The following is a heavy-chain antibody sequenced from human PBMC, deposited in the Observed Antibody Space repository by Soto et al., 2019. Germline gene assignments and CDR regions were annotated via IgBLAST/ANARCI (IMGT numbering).Heavy chain of an antibody. CDR2: ISGGGTSI. Sequence: EVQLVEFGGGRVQPGGSLRLSCAASGFTFSTYAINWVRQAPGKGLEWVSSISGGGTSIYYADSVKGRFTISRDNAKNSLYVQMNSLRAEDTAVYYCARGRKSGSTPQYYMDVWGKGTTVTVSS. J-gene: IGHJ6*04. CDR1: GFTFSTYA. V-gene: IGHV3-21*01. D-gene: IGHD5-12*01. CDR3: ARGRKSGSTPQYYMDV.